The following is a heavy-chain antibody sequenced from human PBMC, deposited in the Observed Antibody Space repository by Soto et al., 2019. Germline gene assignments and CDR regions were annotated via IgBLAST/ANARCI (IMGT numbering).Heavy chain of an antibody. CDR2: IYYTGTT. CDR1: GGSISNGSYY. Sequence: PSETLSLTCTVSGGSISNGSYYWGWIRQPPGKGLEWMGSIYYTGTTYNNPSLKSRVTISVDTSKNQFSLKLNSVTAADTAVYYCARDRITIYGVVKLYYFDYWGQGTLVPVSS. V-gene: IGHV4-39*02. D-gene: IGHD3-3*01. CDR3: ARDRITIYGVVKLYYFDY. J-gene: IGHJ4*02.